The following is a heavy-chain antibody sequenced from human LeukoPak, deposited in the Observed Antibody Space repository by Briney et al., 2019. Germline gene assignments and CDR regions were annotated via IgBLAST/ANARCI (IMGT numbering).Heavy chain of an antibody. J-gene: IGHJ4*02. CDR2: ISYDGSNK. Sequence: GSLRLSCAASGFTFSSYGMHWVRQAPGKGLEWVAVISYDGSNKYYADSVKGRFTISRDNSKNTLYLQLNSLRAEDTAVYYCAKDKYYYDSSGYYYFDYWGQGTLVTVSS. CDR3: AKDKYYYDSSGYYYFDY. V-gene: IGHV3-30*18. D-gene: IGHD3-22*01. CDR1: GFTFSSYG.